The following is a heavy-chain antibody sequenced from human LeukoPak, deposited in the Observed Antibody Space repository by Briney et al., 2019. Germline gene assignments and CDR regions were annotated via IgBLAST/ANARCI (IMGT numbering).Heavy chain of an antibody. CDR3: AKGTYSSSWSLFDY. CDR1: GFTFDDYA. Sequence: GRSLRLSCAASGFTFDDYAMHWVRQAPGKGLEWVSGISWNSGSIGHADSVKGRFTISRDNAKNSLYLQMNSLRAEDTALYYCAKGTYSSSWSLFDYWGQGTLVTVSS. J-gene: IGHJ4*02. V-gene: IGHV3-9*01. CDR2: ISWNSGSI. D-gene: IGHD6-13*01.